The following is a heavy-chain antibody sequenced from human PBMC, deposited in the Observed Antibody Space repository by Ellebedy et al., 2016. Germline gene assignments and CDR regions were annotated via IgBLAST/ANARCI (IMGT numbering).Heavy chain of an antibody. V-gene: IGHV1-18*01. Sequence: ASVKVSCKASGDTFRNYGYTWVRQAPGQGLEWVAEISAYNGNTKYAEKFQGRVTVTTDISTSTAYMELRSLRSDDTAVYFCARVDFLDSRGYRADLDYWGQGALLTVSS. D-gene: IGHD3-22*01. J-gene: IGHJ4*02. CDR1: GDTFRNYG. CDR3: ARVDFLDSRGYRADLDY. CDR2: ISAYNGNT.